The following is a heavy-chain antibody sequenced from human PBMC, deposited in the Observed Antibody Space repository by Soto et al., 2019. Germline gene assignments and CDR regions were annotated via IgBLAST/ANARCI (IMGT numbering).Heavy chain of an antibody. J-gene: IGHJ4*02. D-gene: IGHD3-22*01. V-gene: IGHV4-39*07. CDR3: ARGSYDSSGYRDY. Sequence: PSETLSLTCTVSGGSISSRNYYWGWIRQPPGKGLEWIGEINHSGSTNYNPSLKSRVTISVDTSKNQFSLKLSSVTAADTAVYYCARGSYDSSGYRDYWGQGTLVTSPQ. CDR1: GGSISSRNYY. CDR2: INHSGST.